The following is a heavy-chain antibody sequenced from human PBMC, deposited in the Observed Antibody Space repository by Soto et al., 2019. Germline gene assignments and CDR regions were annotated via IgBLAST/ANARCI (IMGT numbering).Heavy chain of an antibody. Sequence: GESLKISCKGSGYTFTTYWINWVRQMPGKGLEWLGRIDPSDSYTNYSPTFQGHVTISVDKSISTAYLQWSSLKASDTAIYYCASPQGGTYCSDNSCHVPDWNFDLWGRGTLVTVSS. D-gene: IGHD2-2*01. CDR1: GYTFTTYW. CDR2: IDPSDSYT. V-gene: IGHV5-10-1*01. CDR3: ASPQGGTYCSDNSCHVPDWNFDL. J-gene: IGHJ2*01.